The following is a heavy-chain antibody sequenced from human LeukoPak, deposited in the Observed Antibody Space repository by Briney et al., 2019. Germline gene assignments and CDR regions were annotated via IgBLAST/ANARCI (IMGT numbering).Heavy chain of an antibody. CDR3: ARDVEGHIAVPDY. CDR2: ISAYNGNT. J-gene: IGHJ4*02. CDR1: GYIFPSYG. D-gene: IGHD6-19*01. V-gene: IGHV1-18*04. Sequence: AAVKVSCKCSGYIFPSYGISWVRPAPGQGDEWMGWISAYNGNTNYAQKLQGRLTMTTDTSTSTAYMELRSLRSDDTAVYYCARDVEGHIAVPDYWGQGTLVTVSS.